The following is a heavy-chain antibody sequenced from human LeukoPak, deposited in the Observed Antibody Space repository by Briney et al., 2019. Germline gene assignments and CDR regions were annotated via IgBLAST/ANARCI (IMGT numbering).Heavy chain of an antibody. J-gene: IGHJ4*02. CDR2: INPNGGGT. D-gene: IGHD1-20*01. CDR3: ARVITGAVAYAY. Sequence: ASVKVSCKASGYTFTAYYMHWVRQPPGQGLEWMGWINPNGGGTNNAQNFQGRVTMTRDTSISTAYMELSSLRSDDTAVYYCARVITGAVAYAYWGQGTLVTVSS. CDR1: GYTFTAYY. V-gene: IGHV1-2*02.